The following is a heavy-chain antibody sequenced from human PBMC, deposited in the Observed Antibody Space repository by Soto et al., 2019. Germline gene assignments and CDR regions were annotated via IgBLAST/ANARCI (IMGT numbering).Heavy chain of an antibody. CDR2: ISYDGINE. V-gene: IGHV3-30*15. Sequence: ESGGSVVQPGRSLRLSCEASGFTFTSYAMHWVRQAPGKGLEWVAVISYDGINEYYADSVKGRFTISRDNSKNTLFLQMSSLRLEDTAVYYCARDRLRLGELSLIGYFDYWGQGTLVTVSS. J-gene: IGHJ4*02. D-gene: IGHD3-16*02. CDR3: ARDRLRLGELSLIGYFDY. CDR1: GFTFTSYA.